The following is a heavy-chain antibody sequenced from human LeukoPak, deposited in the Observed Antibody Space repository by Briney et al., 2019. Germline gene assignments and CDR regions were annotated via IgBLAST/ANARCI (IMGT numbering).Heavy chain of an antibody. CDR1: GGSFSGYY. CDR2: INHSGST. J-gene: IGHJ4*02. V-gene: IGHV4-34*01. CDR3: ARAWGSSWSFDY. D-gene: IGHD6-13*01. Sequence: SETLSLTCAVYGGSFSGYYWSWIRQPPGKGQEWIGEINHSGSTNYNPSLKSRVTISLDTSKNQFSLKLSSVTAADTAVYYCARAWGSSWSFDYWGQGTLVTVSS.